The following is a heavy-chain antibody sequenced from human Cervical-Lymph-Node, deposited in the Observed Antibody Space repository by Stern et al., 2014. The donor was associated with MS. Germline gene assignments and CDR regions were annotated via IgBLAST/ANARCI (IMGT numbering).Heavy chain of an antibody. CDR1: GFSLSNAGVS. V-gene: IGHV2-5*02. Sequence: QITLKESGPTLVKPTQTLTLTCTFSGFSLSNAGVSVGWIRQHPGKALEWLAILYLDDDTRYSPSLKSRLTITKDTSKNQVVLTMTNMDPVDTATYYCAHRHYYYDSGSYSNYGMEVWGQGNTVTVSS. CDR3: AHRHYYYDSGSYSNYGMEV. J-gene: IGHJ6*02. D-gene: IGHD3-10*01. CDR2: LYLDDDT.